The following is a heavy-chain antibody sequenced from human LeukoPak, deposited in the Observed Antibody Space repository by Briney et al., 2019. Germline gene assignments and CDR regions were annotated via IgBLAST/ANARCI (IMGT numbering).Heavy chain of an antibody. D-gene: IGHD1-26*01. CDR1: GFTFSSYA. Sequence: GGSLRLSCAASGFTFSSYAMSWGRQAPGKGLESVSSISGSGTITYYADSVKGRFTLSRDNSNNTLYLQMNSLRAEDTAIYYCAKGLGVGATASWFDPWGQGTLVAVSS. CDR2: ISGSGTIT. CDR3: AKGLGVGATASWFDP. V-gene: IGHV3-23*01. J-gene: IGHJ5*02.